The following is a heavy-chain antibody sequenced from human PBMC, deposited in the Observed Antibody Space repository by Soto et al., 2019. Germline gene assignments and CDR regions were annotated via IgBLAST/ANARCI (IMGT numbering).Heavy chain of an antibody. CDR3: ARAAVKLGATLFDS. D-gene: IGHD1-26*01. CDR2: INHSGFT. J-gene: IGHJ4*02. CDR1: GGSLRGHY. V-gene: IGHV4-34*01. Sequence: SETLSLTCAVSGGSLRGHYWSWVRQSPEKGLEWIGEINHSGFTNYNPTLKSRVTISRDASKNQFSLRLSSMTAADSAVYFCARAAVKLGATLFDSWGQGTLVTVSS.